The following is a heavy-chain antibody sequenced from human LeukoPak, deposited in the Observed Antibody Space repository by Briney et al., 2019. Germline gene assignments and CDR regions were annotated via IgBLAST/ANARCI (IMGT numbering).Heavy chain of an antibody. CDR1: GGTFSSYA. V-gene: IGHV1-69*13. J-gene: IGHJ6*04. CDR3: AREDCSSTSCYEGKDYYYYYGMDV. D-gene: IGHD2-2*01. Sequence: SVKVSCKASGGTFSSYAISWVRQAPGQGLEWMGGIIPIFGTANYAQKFQGRVTITADESTSTAYMELSSLRSEDTAVYYCAREDCSSTSCYEGKDYYYYYGMDVWGKGTTVTVSS. CDR2: IIPIFGTA.